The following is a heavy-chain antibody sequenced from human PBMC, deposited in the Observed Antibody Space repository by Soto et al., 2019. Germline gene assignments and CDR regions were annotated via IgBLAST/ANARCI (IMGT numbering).Heavy chain of an antibody. CDR2: IWYDGSNK. V-gene: IGHV3-33*01. CDR1: GFTFSSYG. CDR3: ARDLVVVPAATPYYYYGMDV. D-gene: IGHD2-2*01. Sequence: GGSLRLSCAASGFTFSSYGMHWVRQAPGKGLEWVAVIWYDGSNKYYADSVKGRFTISRDNSKNTLYLQMNSLRAEDTAVYYCARDLVVVPAATPYYYYGMDVWGQGTTVTVSS. J-gene: IGHJ6*02.